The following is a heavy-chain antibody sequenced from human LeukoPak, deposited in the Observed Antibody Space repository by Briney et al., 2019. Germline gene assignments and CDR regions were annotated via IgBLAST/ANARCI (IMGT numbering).Heavy chain of an antibody. D-gene: IGHD3-3*01. Sequence: GGSLRLSCAASGFTFSNYAMHWVRQAPGGGLEYVSAISSNGGSTYYADSVKGRFTISRDNSENTLFLQMGSLRVEDMAVYYCARGLRAYYYYGMDVWGQGTTVTVSS. V-gene: IGHV3-64*02. CDR3: ARGLRAYYYYGMDV. CDR2: ISSNGGST. J-gene: IGHJ6*02. CDR1: GFTFSNYA.